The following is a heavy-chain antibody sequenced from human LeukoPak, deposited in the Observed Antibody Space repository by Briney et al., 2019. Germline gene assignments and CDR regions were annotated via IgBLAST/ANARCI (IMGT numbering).Heavy chain of an antibody. V-gene: IGHV4-34*01. J-gene: IGHJ3*02. CDR3: AREVRYDYVWGSYRPDAFDI. CDR1: GGSFGGYY. Sequence: SETLSLTCAVYGGSFGGYYWSWIRQPPGKGLEWIGEINHSGSTNYNPSLKSRVTISVDTSKNQFSLKLSSVTAADTAVYYCAREVRYDYVWGSYRPDAFDIWGQGTMVTVSS. CDR2: INHSGST. D-gene: IGHD3-16*02.